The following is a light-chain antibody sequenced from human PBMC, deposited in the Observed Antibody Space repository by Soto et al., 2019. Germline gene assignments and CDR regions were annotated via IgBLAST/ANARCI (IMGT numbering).Light chain of an antibody. CDR1: QSISNY. Sequence: DIQMTQSPFSLSAPVGDRFTVTCRASQSISNYLNWYQQKQGKAPKLLIYAASTLQSGVPSRFSGSGSGTDFTLTISSLQPEDSATYYCQQSYGTPIIFGQGTRLENK. J-gene: IGKJ5*01. CDR3: QQSYGTPII. V-gene: IGKV1-39*01. CDR2: AAS.